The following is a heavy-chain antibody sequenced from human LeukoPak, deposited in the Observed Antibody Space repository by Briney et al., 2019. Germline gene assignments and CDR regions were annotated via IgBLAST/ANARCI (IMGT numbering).Heavy chain of an antibody. CDR2: IYYSGST. V-gene: IGHV4-59*12. CDR3: ARRRDMDV. Sequence: SETLSLTCTVSGGSISSYYWSWIRQPPGKGLEWIGYIYYSGSTNYNPSLKSRVTISVDTSKNQFSLKLSSVTAADTAVYYYARRRDMDVWGKGTTVTISS. CDR1: GGSISSYY. J-gene: IGHJ6*04.